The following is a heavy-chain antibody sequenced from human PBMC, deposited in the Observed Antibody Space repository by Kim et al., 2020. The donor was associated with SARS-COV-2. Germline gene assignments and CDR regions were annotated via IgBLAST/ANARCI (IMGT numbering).Heavy chain of an antibody. Sequence: SGPTLVNPTQTLTLTCTFSGFSLSTSGMCVSWIRQPPGKALEWLALIDWDDDKYYSTSLKTRLTISKDTSKNQVVLTMTNMDPVDTATYYCARVHVLRYFEWPLRAGYYYYYGMDVWGQGTTVTVSS. V-gene: IGHV2-70*01. CDR2: IDWDDDK. J-gene: IGHJ6*02. D-gene: IGHD3-9*01. CDR3: ARVHVLRYFEWPLRAGYYYYYGMDV. CDR1: GFSLSTSGMC.